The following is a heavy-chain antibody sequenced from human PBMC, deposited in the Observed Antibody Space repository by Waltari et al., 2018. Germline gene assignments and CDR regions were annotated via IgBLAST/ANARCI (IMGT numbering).Heavy chain of an antibody. D-gene: IGHD3-3*01. CDR2: IYYSGST. Sequence: QLQLQESGPGLVQPSETLSLTCTVSGGSISSISSYWGWIRQPPGHGLEWIGSIYYSGSTYYNPSLKIRVTISVDTSKNQFSLKLSSVTAADTAVYYCARLTIFGVVTTYYMDVWGKGTTVTVSS. CDR3: ARLTIFGVVTTYYMDV. J-gene: IGHJ6*03. CDR1: GGSISSISSY. V-gene: IGHV4-39*01.